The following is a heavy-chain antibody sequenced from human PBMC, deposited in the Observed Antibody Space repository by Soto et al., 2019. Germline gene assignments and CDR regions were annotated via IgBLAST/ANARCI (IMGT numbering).Heavy chain of an antibody. CDR3: ARDLEFRDGNISHLDY. CDR1: GGTFSSHV. V-gene: IGHV1-69*01. Sequence: QVQLVQSGAEVKKPGSSVKVSCKASGGTFSSHVFNWVRQAPGLGLEWMGGIMPIIGTANYAQKFQGRVTSTADESTSTAYMELSSLRSEDTAVYYCARDLEFRDGNISHLDYWGQGTLVTVAS. J-gene: IGHJ4*02. CDR2: IMPIIGTA. D-gene: IGHD3-10*01.